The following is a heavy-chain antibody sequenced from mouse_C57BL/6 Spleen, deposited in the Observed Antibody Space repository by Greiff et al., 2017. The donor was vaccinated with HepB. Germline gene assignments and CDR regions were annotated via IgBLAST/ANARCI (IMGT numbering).Heavy chain of an antibody. D-gene: IGHD2-4*01. CDR2: INPNNGGT. J-gene: IGHJ1*03. V-gene: IGHV1-22*01. Sequence: VQLQQSGPELVKPGASVKMSCKASGYTFTDYNMHWVKQSHGKSLEWIGYINPNNGGTSYNQKFKGKATLTVNKSSSTAYMALRSLTSEESAVYYCASYDYDDWYFDVWGTGTTVTVSS. CDR1: GYTFTDYN. CDR3: ASYDYDDWYFDV.